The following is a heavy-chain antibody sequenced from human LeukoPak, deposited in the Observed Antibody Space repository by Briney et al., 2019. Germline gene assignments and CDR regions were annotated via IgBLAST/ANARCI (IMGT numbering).Heavy chain of an antibody. Sequence: GGSLRLSCAASAFNFGNYAIHWVRQAPGKGLEWVSGISWNSGSIDYADPVKGRFTISRDNAKNSLYLQMNSLRVEDTALYYCAKDHYGDNSHAFDIWGQGTMVTVSS. J-gene: IGHJ3*02. CDR3: AKDHYGDNSHAFDI. V-gene: IGHV3-9*01. D-gene: IGHD4-17*01. CDR1: AFNFGNYA. CDR2: ISWNSGSI.